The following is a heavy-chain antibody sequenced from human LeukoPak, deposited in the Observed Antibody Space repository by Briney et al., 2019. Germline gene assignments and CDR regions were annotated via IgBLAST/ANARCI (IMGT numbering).Heavy chain of an antibody. D-gene: IGHD1-1*01. J-gene: IGHJ4*02. Sequence: GGSLRLSCAASAFTFDDYGMNWVRQAPGKGLEWVSSISSSSSNIYYADSVKGRFTISRDNAKNSLYLQMNSLRVEDTAVYYCARCTTGRTFGSLREIKRSREIDYWGQGTLVTVSS. CDR3: ARCTTGRTFGSLREIKRSREIDY. CDR2: ISSSSSNI. CDR1: AFTFDDYG. V-gene: IGHV3-21*01.